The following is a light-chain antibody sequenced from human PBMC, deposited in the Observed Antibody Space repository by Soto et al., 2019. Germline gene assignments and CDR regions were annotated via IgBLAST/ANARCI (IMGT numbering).Light chain of an antibody. CDR3: CSYAGSPRYV. CDR1: SSDVGIYNH. V-gene: IGLV2-11*01. J-gene: IGLJ1*01. CDR2: DVS. Sequence: QSALTQPRSVSGSPGQSVTISCTGTSSDVGIYNHVSWYQQHPGKAPKVMIYDVSERPSGVPDRFSGSKSGNTASLTISGLQAEDEADYYCCSYAGSPRYVFGTGTKLTVL.